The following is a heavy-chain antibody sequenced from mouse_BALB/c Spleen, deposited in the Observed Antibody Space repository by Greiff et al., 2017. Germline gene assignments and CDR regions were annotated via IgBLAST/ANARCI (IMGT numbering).Heavy chain of an antibody. J-gene: IGHJ3*01. CDR3: TRTNYGNYGFAY. CDR2: INPSNGGT. CDR1: GYTFTSYY. D-gene: IGHD2-1*01. Sequence: VQLQQSGAELVKPGASVKLSCKASGYTFTSYYMYWVKQRPGQGLEWIGEINPSNGGTNFNEKFKSKATLTVDKSSSTAYMQLSSLTSEDSAVYYCTRTNYGNYGFAYWGQGTLVTVSA. V-gene: IGHV1S81*02.